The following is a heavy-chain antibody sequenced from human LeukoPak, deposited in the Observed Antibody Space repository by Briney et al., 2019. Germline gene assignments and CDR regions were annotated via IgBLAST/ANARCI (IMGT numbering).Heavy chain of an antibody. CDR2: IYYSGST. CDR3: ARAEDYYGSGSYVGV. Sequence: KASETLSLTCTVSGGSISSYYWSWIRQPPGKGLEWIGYIYYSGSTNYNPSLKSRVTISVDTSKNQFSLKPSSVTAADTAVYYCARAEDYYGSGSYVGVWGKGTTVTVSS. CDR1: GGSISSYY. V-gene: IGHV4-59*01. D-gene: IGHD3-10*01. J-gene: IGHJ6*04.